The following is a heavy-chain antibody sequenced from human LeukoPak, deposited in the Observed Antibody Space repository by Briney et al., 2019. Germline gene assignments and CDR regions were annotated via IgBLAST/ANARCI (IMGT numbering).Heavy chain of an antibody. V-gene: IGHV3-66*01. D-gene: IGHD4-17*01. CDR3: ARDNGDYLNWFDP. Sequence: GGSLRLSCAASGFTFSSYAMSWVRQAPGKGLEWVSIIYSGGNTYYTDSVKGRFTISRDNSKNTLYLQMNSLRAEDTAVYYCARDNGDYLNWFDPWGQGTLVTVSS. CDR2: IYSGGNT. CDR1: GFTFSSYA. J-gene: IGHJ5*02.